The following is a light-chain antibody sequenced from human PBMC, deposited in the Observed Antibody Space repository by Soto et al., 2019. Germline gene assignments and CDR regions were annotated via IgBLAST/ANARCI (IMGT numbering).Light chain of an antibody. CDR2: DAS. CDR1: QSVSNDY. J-gene: IGKJ5*01. CDR3: QQRSNWQVT. Sequence: EIVLTQSTGTLSLSPGERATLSCRASQSVSNDYLAWYQQKPGQAPRLLIYDASNRATGIPARFSGSGSGTDFTLTISSLEPEDFAVYYCQQRSNWQVTFGQGTRLEIK. V-gene: IGKV3D-11*02.